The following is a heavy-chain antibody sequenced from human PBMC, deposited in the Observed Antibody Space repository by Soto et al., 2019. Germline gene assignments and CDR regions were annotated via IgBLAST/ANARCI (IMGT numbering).Heavy chain of an antibody. CDR3: ARGENLYYYDSSGPLDY. CDR2: INHSGST. Sequence: PWGPLSLTCAVYGGSFSGYYCSWIRQPPGKGLEWIGEINHSGSTNYNPSLKSRVTISVDTSKNQFSLKLSSVTAADTAVYYCARGENLYYYDSSGPLDYWGQRNLVTVYS. J-gene: IGHJ4*02. V-gene: IGHV4-34*01. D-gene: IGHD3-22*01. CDR1: GGSFSGYY.